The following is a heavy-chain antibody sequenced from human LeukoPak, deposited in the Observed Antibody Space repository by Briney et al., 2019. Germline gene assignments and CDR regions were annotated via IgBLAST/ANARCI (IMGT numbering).Heavy chain of an antibody. V-gene: IGHV7-4-1*02. CDR3: ARAFQSLGGLSLPDY. CDR1: GYTFTNYA. CDR2: IHPSTGNP. J-gene: IGHJ4*02. D-gene: IGHD3-16*02. Sequence: ASVKVSCKASGYTFTNYAMNWVRQAPGQGLEFMGWIHPSTGNPTYAQGFTGRFVFSLDTSVSTTYLQITSLKAEDTAVYFCARAFQSLGGLSLPDYWGQGTLVTVPS.